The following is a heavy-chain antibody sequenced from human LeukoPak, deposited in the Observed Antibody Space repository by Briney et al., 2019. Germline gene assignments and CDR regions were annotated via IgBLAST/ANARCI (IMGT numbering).Heavy chain of an antibody. CDR3: ERIPKVPDAQRYSFDI. Sequence: GESLKISCKGSGYSFTNYWIGWVRQMPGKGLEWMFRFDPSNSYTNYSPSFQGHVTISVDKSINTAYLQWSGLKASDTATYYCERIPKVPDAQRYSFDIWGKGTMVTVSS. D-gene: IGHD2-2*01. J-gene: IGHJ3*02. CDR2: FDPSNSYT. V-gene: IGHV5-10-1*01. CDR1: GYSFTNYW.